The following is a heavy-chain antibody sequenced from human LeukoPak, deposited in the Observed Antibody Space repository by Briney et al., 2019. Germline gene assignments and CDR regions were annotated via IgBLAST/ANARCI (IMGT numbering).Heavy chain of an antibody. V-gene: IGHV3-30*03. CDR2: TSYEGNGT. Sequence: GGSLRLSCAASGFSVSKSVMYWLRQAPGMGLDWVAATSYEGNGTFYAGSVKGRFTMSRDNANNMVYLQMISLRQEDTALYYCASEVEALLDHWCQGTLVTVSS. J-gene: IGHJ4*02. CDR1: GFSVSKSV. CDR3: ASEVEALLDH. D-gene: IGHD2-15*01.